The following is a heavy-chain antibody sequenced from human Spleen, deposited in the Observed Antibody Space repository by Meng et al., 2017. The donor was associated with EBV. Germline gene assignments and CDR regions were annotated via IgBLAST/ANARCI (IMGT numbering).Heavy chain of an antibody. V-gene: IGHV4-4*02. Sequence: LQGSGPGLVKPSGTLSLTCAVSGASIDSSDWWTWVRQAPGKGLEWIGEIHHSGTTNYNPSLESRVTISIDKSDNQFSLKLTPVTAADTAVYYCARGLGGHYPTMEYWGQGTLVTVSS. J-gene: IGHJ4*02. CDR3: ARGLGGHYPTMEY. CDR1: GASIDSSDW. CDR2: IHHSGTT. D-gene: IGHD3-22*01.